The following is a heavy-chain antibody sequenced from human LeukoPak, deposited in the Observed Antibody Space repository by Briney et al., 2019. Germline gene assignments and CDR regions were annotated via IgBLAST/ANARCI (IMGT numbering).Heavy chain of an antibody. CDR1: GCTFTSYG. CDR3: ARGLIGRLIEYYFDY. Sequence: GASVKVSCKASGCTFTSYGISWVRRAPGQGLEWMGWISAYNGNTNYAQKLQGRVTMTTDTSTSTAYMELRSLRSDDTAVYYCARGLIGRLIEYYFDYWGQGTLVTVSS. CDR2: ISAYNGNT. J-gene: IGHJ4*02. V-gene: IGHV1-18*01. D-gene: IGHD2-21*01.